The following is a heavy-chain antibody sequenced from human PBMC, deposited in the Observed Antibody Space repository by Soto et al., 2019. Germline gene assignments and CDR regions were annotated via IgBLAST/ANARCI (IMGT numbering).Heavy chain of an antibody. J-gene: IGHJ3*02. D-gene: IGHD6-13*01. Sequence: SLRLSCAASGFTFDDYAMHWVRQAPGKGLEWVSGISWNSDSIGYADAVKGRFTISRDNAKNSLYLQMNRRRAEDTALYYCAKLSSGIAAAVARPVGAFDIWGQGTMVT. V-gene: IGHV3-9*01. CDR3: AKLSSGIAAAVARPVGAFDI. CDR1: GFTFDDYA. CDR2: ISWNSDSI.